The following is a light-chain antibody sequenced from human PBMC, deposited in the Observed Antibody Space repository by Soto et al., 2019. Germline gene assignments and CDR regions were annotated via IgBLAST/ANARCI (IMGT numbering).Light chain of an antibody. J-gene: IGLJ3*02. CDR1: SSDVGGYNY. CDR3: SSYTSSSNRV. CDR2: DVS. Sequence: QSALTQPASVSGSPGQSITISCTGTSSDVGGYNYVSWYQQHPGKAPKLMIYDVSNRPSGVSNRFSGAKSGNTASLTISGLQAEDEAHYYCSSYTSSSNRVFGGGTKVTVL. V-gene: IGLV2-14*01.